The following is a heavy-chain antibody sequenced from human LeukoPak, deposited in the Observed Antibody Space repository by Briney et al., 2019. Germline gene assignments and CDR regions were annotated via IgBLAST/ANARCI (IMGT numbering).Heavy chain of an antibody. CDR2: ISTGGSTI. CDR3: ARSVGWRDRFDY. D-gene: IGHD6-19*01. J-gene: IGHJ4*02. CDR1: GFTFSSYS. Sequence: PGGSLRLSCAASGFTFSSYSFNWVRQAPGKGLEWVSYISTGGSTIYYADSVKGRFTISRDNAKNSLYLQMSSLRAEDTAVYYCARSVGWRDRFDYWGQGILVTVSS. V-gene: IGHV3-48*01.